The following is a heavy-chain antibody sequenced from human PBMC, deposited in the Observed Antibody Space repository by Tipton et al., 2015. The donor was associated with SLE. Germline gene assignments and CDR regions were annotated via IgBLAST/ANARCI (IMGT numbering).Heavy chain of an antibody. J-gene: IGHJ4*02. CDR1: GDSVSSNSAA. Sequence: GLVKPSQTLSLTCAISGDSVSSNSAAWNWIRQSPSRGLEWLGRTYYRSKWYNDYAVSVKSRITINPDTSKNQFSLKLTSVTAADTAVYYCARWGITFGGVIVFDYWGQGTLVTVSS. CDR3: ARWGITFGGVIVFDY. D-gene: IGHD3-16*02. CDR2: TYYRSKWYN. V-gene: IGHV6-1*01.